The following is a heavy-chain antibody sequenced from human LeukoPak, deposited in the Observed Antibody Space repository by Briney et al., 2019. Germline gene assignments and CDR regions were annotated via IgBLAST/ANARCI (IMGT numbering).Heavy chain of an antibody. V-gene: IGHV3-30-3*01. CDR3: ARDPYCGGDCYHFDY. Sequence: GGSLRLSCAASGFTFSSYAMHWVRQAPGKGLEWVAVISYDGSNKYYADSVKGRFTISRDNSKNMLYLQMNSLRAEDTAVYYCARDPYCGGDCYHFDYWGQGTLVTVSS. J-gene: IGHJ4*02. D-gene: IGHD2-21*02. CDR1: GFTFSSYA. CDR2: ISYDGSNK.